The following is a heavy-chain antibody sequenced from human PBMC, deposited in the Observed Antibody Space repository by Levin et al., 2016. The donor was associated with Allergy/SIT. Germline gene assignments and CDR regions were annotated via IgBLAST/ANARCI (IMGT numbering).Heavy chain of an antibody. J-gene: IGHJ4*02. D-gene: IGHD1-26*01. CDR2: IWYDGSNK. CDR1: GFTFSSYG. CDR3: ARGILLVGATLDY. Sequence: LSLTCAASGFTFSSYGMHWVRQAPGKGLEWVAVIWYDGSNKYYADSVKGRFTISRDNSKNTLYLQMNSLRAEDTAVYYCARGILLVGATLDYWGQGTLVTVSS. V-gene: IGHV3-33*01.